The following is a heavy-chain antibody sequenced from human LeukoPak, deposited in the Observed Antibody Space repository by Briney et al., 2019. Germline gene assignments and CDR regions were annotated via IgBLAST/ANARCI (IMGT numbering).Heavy chain of an antibody. CDR2: IHYSGST. CDR1: GGSIGSYY. Sequence: SETLSLTCTVSGGSIGSYYWNCIRQAPGKGLEWIGYIHYSGSTNHNSSLKSRVTISVDTSKNQYSLKLSSVTAADTAVYYCARDGVAGGFDYWGQGTLVTVSS. V-gene: IGHV4-59*01. CDR3: ARDGVAGGFDY. D-gene: IGHD6-19*01. J-gene: IGHJ4*02.